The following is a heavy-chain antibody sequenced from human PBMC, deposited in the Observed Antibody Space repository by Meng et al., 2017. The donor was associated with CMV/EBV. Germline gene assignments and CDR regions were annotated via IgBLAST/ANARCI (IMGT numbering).Heavy chain of an antibody. J-gene: IGHJ6*02. CDR2: INPNSGGT. CDR3: AQTYYDFWSGPPYGMDV. Sequence: ASVKVSCKASGYTFTGYYMHWVRRAPGQGLEWMGWINPNSGGTNYAQKFQGRVTMTRDTSISTAYMELSRLRSDDTAVYYCAQTYYDFWSGPPYGMDVWGQGTTVTVSS. V-gene: IGHV1-2*02. D-gene: IGHD3-3*01. CDR1: GYTFTGYY.